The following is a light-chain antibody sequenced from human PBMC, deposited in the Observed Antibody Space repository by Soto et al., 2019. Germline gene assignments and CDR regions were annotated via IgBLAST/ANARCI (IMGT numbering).Light chain of an antibody. CDR2: DAS. J-gene: IGKJ1*01. CDR1: QSVSVY. V-gene: IGKV3-20*01. Sequence: EIVLTQSPATLSLSPGERATLSCRASQSVSVYLAWFQQKPGQPPRLLIYDASNRATGIPARFSGSGSGTDFTLTISRLEPEDFAVYYCQQYGSSRRTFGQGTKVDIK. CDR3: QQYGSSRRT.